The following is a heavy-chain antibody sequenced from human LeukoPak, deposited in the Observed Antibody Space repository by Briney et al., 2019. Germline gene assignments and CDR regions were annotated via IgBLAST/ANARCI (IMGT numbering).Heavy chain of an antibody. CDR2: INHSGST. Sequence: SETLSLTCAVYGGSFSGYYWNWIRQPPGKGLEWIGEINHSGSTNYNPSLKSRVTISVDTSKNQFSLKLSSVTAADTAVYYCASPSTWIAVAGKYFQHGGQGPLVTVSS. CDR3: ASPSTWIAVAGKYFQH. CDR1: GGSFSGYY. J-gene: IGHJ1*01. V-gene: IGHV4-34*01. D-gene: IGHD6-19*01.